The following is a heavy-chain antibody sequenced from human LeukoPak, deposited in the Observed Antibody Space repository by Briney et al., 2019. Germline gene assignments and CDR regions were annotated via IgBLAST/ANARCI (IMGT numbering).Heavy chain of an antibody. CDR1: GFTVSNHY. J-gene: IGHJ3*02. D-gene: IGHD3-16*02. V-gene: IGHV3-53*01. CDR2: IYSGGNT. Sequence: PGGSLRLSCAASGFTVSNHYMNWVRQAPGKGLEWVSVIYSGGNTYYADSVKGRFTISGDNSKNTLYLQMNSLRAEDTAVYYCARDYVWGSYRFHDAFDIWGQGTMVTVSS. CDR3: ARDYVWGSYRFHDAFDI.